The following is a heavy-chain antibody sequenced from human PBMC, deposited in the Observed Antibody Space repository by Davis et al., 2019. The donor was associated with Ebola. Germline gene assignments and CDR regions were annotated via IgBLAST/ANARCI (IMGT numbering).Heavy chain of an antibody. Sequence: GESLKISCAASGFTFSSYAMSWVRQAPGKGLEWVSAISGSGGSTYSADSVKGRFTISRDNSKNTLYLQMNSLRAEDTAVYYCATEDCSGGSCFYYYTMDVWGQGTTVTVSS. J-gene: IGHJ6*02. CDR2: ISGSGGST. V-gene: IGHV3-23*01. D-gene: IGHD2-15*01. CDR1: GFTFSSYA. CDR3: ATEDCSGGSCFYYYTMDV.